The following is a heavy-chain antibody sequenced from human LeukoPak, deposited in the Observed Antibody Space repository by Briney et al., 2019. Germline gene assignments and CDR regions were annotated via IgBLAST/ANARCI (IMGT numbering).Heavy chain of an antibody. CDR1: VYTFTIYG. J-gene: IGHJ5*02. Sequence: GASVKVSCTPSVYTFTIYGISWVRQAPGQGQEWMGWISAYNGNTNYAPKFQGRVTITADKSTSTAYMELSSLRSEDTAVYYCASISERRGAAAGNVFDPWGQGTLVTVSS. CDR2: ISAYNGNT. CDR3: ASISERRGAAAGNVFDP. D-gene: IGHD6-13*01. V-gene: IGHV1-18*01.